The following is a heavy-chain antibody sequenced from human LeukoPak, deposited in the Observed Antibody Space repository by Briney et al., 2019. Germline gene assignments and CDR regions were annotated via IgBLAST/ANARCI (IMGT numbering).Heavy chain of an antibody. CDR3: AHTRASIWFGELFYYFDY. V-gene: IGHV2-5*02. Sequence: SGPTLVKPTQTLTLTCTFSGFSLSTSGVGVGWIRQPPGKALEWLALIYWDDDKRYTPSLKSRLTITKDTSKNQVVLTMTNMDPVDTATYYCAHTRASIWFGELFYYFDYWGQGTLVTVSS. CDR1: GFSLSTSGVG. D-gene: IGHD3-10*01. J-gene: IGHJ4*02. CDR2: IYWDDDK.